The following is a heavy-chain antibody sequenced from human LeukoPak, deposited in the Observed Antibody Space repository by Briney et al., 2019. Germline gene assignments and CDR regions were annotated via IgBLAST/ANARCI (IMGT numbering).Heavy chain of an antibody. D-gene: IGHD6-19*01. CDR2: TYLGGSHT. V-gene: IGHV5-51*01. J-gene: IGHJ5*01. CDR3: AREPPPDGYSSGWYDF. Sequence: GESLKISCKASGYNSNKYWIGWVRQMPGKGLEWMGITYLGGSHTRYSPSFRGQVTISADKSISAAYLQWASLKASDTAMYYCAREPPPDGYSSGWYDFWGQGTLVTVSS. CDR1: GYNSNKYW.